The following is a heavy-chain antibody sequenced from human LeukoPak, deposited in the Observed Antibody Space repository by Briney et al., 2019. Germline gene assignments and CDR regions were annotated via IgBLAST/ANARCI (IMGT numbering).Heavy chain of an antibody. CDR3: AREPMVRDFNWFDP. D-gene: IGHD3-10*01. CDR1: GYTFTAYY. V-gene: IGHV1-2*06. J-gene: IGHJ5*02. CDR2: INPNTGGT. Sequence: ASVKVSCEASGYTFTAYYIHWVRQAPGQGLEWMGRINPNTGGTNYAQKFQGRVTMTRDTSISTAYMELSRLTSDDTAVYYCAREPMVRDFNWFDPWGQGTLVTVSS.